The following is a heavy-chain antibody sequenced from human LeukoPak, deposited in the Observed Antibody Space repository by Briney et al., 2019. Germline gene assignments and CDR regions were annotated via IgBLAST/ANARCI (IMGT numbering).Heavy chain of an antibody. Sequence: TGGSLRLSCAASGFTFSSYWMHWVRQAPGKGLVWVSRSSSDESRTSYADSVKGRFTISRDNAKNTLYLQMNSLRAEDTAVYYCARGGSTWFDPWGQGTLVTVSS. CDR1: GFTFSSYW. D-gene: IGHD2-15*01. CDR2: SSSDESRT. V-gene: IGHV3-74*01. J-gene: IGHJ5*02. CDR3: ARGGSTWFDP.